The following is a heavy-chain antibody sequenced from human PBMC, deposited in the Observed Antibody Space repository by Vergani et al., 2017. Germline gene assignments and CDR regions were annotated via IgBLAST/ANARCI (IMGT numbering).Heavy chain of an antibody. CDR2: IYYSGST. V-gene: IGHV4-59*01. D-gene: IGHD3-3*01. CDR1: GGSISSYY. CDR3: ARDPGGIFGVGFDP. J-gene: IGHJ5*02. Sequence: QVQLQESGPGLVKPSETLSLTCTVSGGSISSYYWSWIRQPPGKGLEWIGYIYYSGSTNYNPSLKSRVTISVYTSKNQFSLKLSSVTAADTAVYYCARDPGGIFGVGFDPWGQGTLVTVSS.